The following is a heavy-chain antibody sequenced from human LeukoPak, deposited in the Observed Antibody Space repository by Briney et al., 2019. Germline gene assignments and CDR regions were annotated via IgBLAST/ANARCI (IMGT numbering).Heavy chain of an antibody. J-gene: IGHJ3*02. CDR2: ISAYNGNT. D-gene: IGHD6-6*01. CDR1: GYSFTGYV. CDR3: ARERGIAARPLDAFDI. Sequence: ASVKVSSVHSGYSFTGYVISRVRPTPGQGLECMGWISAYNGNTNYAQKLHGRVTMTTDTSTSTAYMELRSLRSDDTAVYYCARERGIAARPLDAFDIWGQGTMVTVSS. V-gene: IGHV1-18*01.